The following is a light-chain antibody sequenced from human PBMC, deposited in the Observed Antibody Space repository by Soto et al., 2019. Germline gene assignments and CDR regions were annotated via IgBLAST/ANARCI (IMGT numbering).Light chain of an antibody. CDR2: GNN. Sequence: QSVLTQAPSVSGTPGQRVTITCSGGSSNIGRNSVNLYQHLPGTAPKLLTHGNNHRPSGVPDRFSGSKSGTSASLAISGLQPEDEADYCCAAWDDSLNEYVFGDGTKVTVL. J-gene: IGLJ1*01. V-gene: IGLV1-44*01. CDR3: AAWDDSLNEYV. CDR1: SSNIGRNS.